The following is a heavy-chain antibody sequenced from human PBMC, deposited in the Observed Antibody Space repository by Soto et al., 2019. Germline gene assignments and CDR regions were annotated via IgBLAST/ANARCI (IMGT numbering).Heavy chain of an antibody. CDR2: TYYSGST. J-gene: IGHJ6*02. CDR1: GGSISSGDYY. V-gene: IGHV4-30-4*01. D-gene: IGHD3-3*01. Sequence: QAQLQEAGPGLVKPSQTLSLTCTVSGGSISSGDYYWSWIRQPPGKGLEWIGYTYYSGSTYYNPSLKSRVTRSVDTSKNQFSLKLSSVTAADTAVYYCARGGYDFLSGYYTGKYGMDVWGQGTTVTVSS. CDR3: ARGGYDFLSGYYTGKYGMDV.